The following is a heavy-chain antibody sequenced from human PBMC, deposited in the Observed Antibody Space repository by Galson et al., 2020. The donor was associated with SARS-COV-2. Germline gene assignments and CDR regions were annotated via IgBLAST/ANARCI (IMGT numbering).Heavy chain of an antibody. CDR2: IYYNGIT. Sequence: SQTLSLTCTVSGGSISRYFWSWIRQSPGKGLEWMGHIYYNGITNYNPSLRGRVTISIDTSKYQFSLKLSSVTASDTALYYCAGVTNYYDSRRFPKRWVDRWGQGTLVTVSS. D-gene: IGHD3-22*01. CDR1: GGSISRYF. V-gene: IGHV4-59*08. J-gene: IGHJ4*02. CDR3: AGVTNYYDSRRFPKRWVDR.